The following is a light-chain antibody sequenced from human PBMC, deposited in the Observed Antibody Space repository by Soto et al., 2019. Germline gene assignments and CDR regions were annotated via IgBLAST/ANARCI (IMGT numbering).Light chain of an antibody. CDR1: QGISNY. CDR2: AAS. CDR3: LQHNSYPRT. Sequence: DIQMTQSPSAMSASVGERVTITCRASQGISNYLAWFQQKPGKVPKRLIYAASSLQSGVPSRFSGSGSGTEFTLPSGSRQPEDVATYYCLQHNSYPRTFGQGTKVEIK. J-gene: IGKJ1*01. V-gene: IGKV1-17*03.